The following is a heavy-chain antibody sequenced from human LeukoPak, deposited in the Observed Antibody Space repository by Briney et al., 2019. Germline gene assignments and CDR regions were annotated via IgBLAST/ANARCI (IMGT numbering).Heavy chain of an antibody. CDR1: GFTVSSNY. Sequence: GGSLRLSCAASGFTVSSNYMSWVRQAPGKGLEWVSVIYSGGSTYYADSVKGRFTISRDNSKNTLYLQMNSLRAEDTAVYYCARAGFSGSYPIDYWGQGTLVTVSS. V-gene: IGHV3-66*01. CDR3: ARAGFSGSYPIDY. D-gene: IGHD3-10*01. CDR2: IYSGGST. J-gene: IGHJ4*02.